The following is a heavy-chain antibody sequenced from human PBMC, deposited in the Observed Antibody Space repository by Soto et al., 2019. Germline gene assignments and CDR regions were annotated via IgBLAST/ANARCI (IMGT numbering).Heavy chain of an antibody. J-gene: IGHJ5*02. V-gene: IGHV4-34*01. Sequence: QVQLQQWGAGLLKPSETLSLTCAVYGGSFSGYYWSWIRQPPGKGLEWIGEINHSGSTNYNPSLKRRFTISVDTSKNQFSLTLSSVTAADTAVYYCARFRSRTGYRLDWFDPWGQGTLVTVSS. D-gene: IGHD3-9*01. CDR3: ARFRSRTGYRLDWFDP. CDR1: GGSFSGYY. CDR2: INHSGST.